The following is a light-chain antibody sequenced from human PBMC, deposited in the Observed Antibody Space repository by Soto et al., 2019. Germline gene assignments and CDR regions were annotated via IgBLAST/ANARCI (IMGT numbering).Light chain of an antibody. V-gene: IGKV3-11*01. CDR2: DAS. CDR1: QSISSF. CDR3: QQRSNWYT. J-gene: IGKJ2*01. Sequence: EIVLTQSPATLSLSPGERATLSCRASQSISSFLTWYQHKPGQAPRLLIYDASKSATGIPARFSGSGSGTDFTLTISSLEPEDFGDYYGQQRSNWYTFGPGTKLEIK.